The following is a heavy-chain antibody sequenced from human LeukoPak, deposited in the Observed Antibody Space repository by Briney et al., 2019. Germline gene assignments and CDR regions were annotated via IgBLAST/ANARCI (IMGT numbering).Heavy chain of an antibody. CDR2: ISGSGGTT. Sequence: GGSLRLSCAASGFTFSSYGMNWVRQAPGKGLEWVSGISGSGGTTYYADSVKGRYTISRDNSKNSLSLQVSSLRAEDTAVYYCAKTNGYYSDWGQGTLVTVSS. V-gene: IGHV3-23*01. CDR1: GFTFSSYG. D-gene: IGHD3-22*01. J-gene: IGHJ4*02. CDR3: AKTNGYYSD.